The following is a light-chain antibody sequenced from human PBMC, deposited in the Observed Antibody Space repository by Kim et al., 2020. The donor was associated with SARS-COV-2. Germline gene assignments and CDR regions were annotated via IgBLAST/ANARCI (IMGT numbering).Light chain of an antibody. CDR2: KNN. Sequence: QPVLTQTSSVSGAPGQRVTITCTGTSSNLGAYYDLNWYQQVPGTAPKLIIYKNNNRPSGVPDRFSGSKSDTSAALDIAGLQVEDEADYYCQSYDSILSSIIFGGGTQLTVL. J-gene: IGLJ2*01. CDR3: QSYDSILSSII. V-gene: IGLV1-40*01. CDR1: SSNLGAYYD.